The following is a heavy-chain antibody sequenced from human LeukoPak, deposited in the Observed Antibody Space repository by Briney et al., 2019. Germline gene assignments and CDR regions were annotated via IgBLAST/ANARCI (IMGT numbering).Heavy chain of an antibody. Sequence: GGSLRLSCAASGFTFSSYAISWVRQAPGKGLEWVSEISDSGAFTYYADFVKGRFTISRDNSKNTLYLQMNSLRAEDTAVYYCAKMVWNYELGWFDPWGQGTLVTVSS. J-gene: IGHJ5*02. CDR1: GFTFSSYA. V-gene: IGHV3-23*01. D-gene: IGHD1-7*01. CDR3: AKMVWNYELGWFDP. CDR2: ISDSGAFT.